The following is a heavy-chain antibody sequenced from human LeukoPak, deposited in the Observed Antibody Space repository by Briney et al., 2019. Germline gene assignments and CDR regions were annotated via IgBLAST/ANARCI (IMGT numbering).Heavy chain of an antibody. CDR1: GGSMGSYY. J-gene: IGHJ5*02. V-gene: IGHV4-4*07. CDR2: IYSAGTT. Sequence: SETLSLTCTLSGGSMGSYYWAWIRQPAGKGLEWIGRIYSAGTTTYNPALKSRVTMSIDMSKNQFSLTLRSMTAADTAVYYCARDKAWLDPWGQGTLVTVSS. D-gene: IGHD5-12*01. CDR3: ARDKAWLDP.